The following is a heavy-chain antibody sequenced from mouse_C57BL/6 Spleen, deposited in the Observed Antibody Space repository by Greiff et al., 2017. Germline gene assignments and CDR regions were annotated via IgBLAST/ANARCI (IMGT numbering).Heavy chain of an antibody. V-gene: IGHV1-42*01. CDR2: INPSTGGT. CDR1: GYSFTGYY. J-gene: IGHJ3*01. D-gene: IGHD2-4*01. CDR3: AYDYDRFFAY. Sequence: EVQLQQSGPELVQPGASVKISCKASGYSFTGYYMNWVKQSPEKSLEWIGEINPSTGGTTYNQKFKAKATLTVDKSSSTAYMQLKSLTSEDSAVYDCAYDYDRFFAYWGQGTLVTVSA.